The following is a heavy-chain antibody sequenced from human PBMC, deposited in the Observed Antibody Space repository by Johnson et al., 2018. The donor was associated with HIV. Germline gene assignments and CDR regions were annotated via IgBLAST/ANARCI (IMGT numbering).Heavy chain of an antibody. Sequence: VQLVESGGGLVQPGGSLRLSCAASGFTLSNYDMHWVRQVTGKGLEWLSAFGSAGDTYYSDSVKDRFTILRDDSKNILYLQMNNLKAEDTALYYCTTRLNSGTYWGNYDFDVWGQGTMVTVSS. J-gene: IGHJ3*01. D-gene: IGHD1-26*01. CDR2: FGSAGDT. CDR1: GFTLSNYD. V-gene: IGHV3-13*01. CDR3: TTRLNSGTYWGNYDFDV.